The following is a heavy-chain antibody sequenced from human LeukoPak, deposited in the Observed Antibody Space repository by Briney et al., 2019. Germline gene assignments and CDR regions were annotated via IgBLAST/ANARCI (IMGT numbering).Heavy chain of an antibody. V-gene: IGHV1-2*02. D-gene: IGHD3-22*01. CDR2: IKPNIGGT. J-gene: IGHJ5*02. CDR1: GYTFTGYY. Sequence: AAVNVSSKASGYTFTGYYMHWVRQAPRQWLEWMGWIKPNIGGTNYPQKFQGRVTMTRATSISTAYMELSRLRSDATVVYYCARERKRGTTNLARYYDSSGYYNAWFDPWGQGTLVTVSS. CDR3: ARERKRGTTNLARYYDSSGYYNAWFDP.